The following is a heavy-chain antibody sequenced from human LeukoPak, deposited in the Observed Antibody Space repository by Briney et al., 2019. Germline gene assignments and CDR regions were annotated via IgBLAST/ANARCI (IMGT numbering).Heavy chain of an antibody. CDR1: GFTLSSYA. CDR2: IGTAGDT. CDR3: ARQNTPHGNFDY. D-gene: IGHD1-26*01. Sequence: GGSLRHSCAASGFTLSSYAMHWVRQPAGKGLEWVSAIGTAGDTFYPGSVKGRFTISRENAKKSLFLQMNSLRAEDTAVYYCARQNTPHGNFDYWGQGTLVTVSS. J-gene: IGHJ4*02. V-gene: IGHV3-13*01.